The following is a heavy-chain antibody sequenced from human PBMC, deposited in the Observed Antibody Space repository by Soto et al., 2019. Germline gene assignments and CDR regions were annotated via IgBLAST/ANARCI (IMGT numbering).Heavy chain of an antibody. CDR1: GGSFSGYY. V-gene: IGHV4-34*01. Sequence: PSETLSLTCAVYGGSFSGYYWSWIRQPPGKGLEWIGEINHSGSTNYNPSLKSRVTISVDTSKNQFSLKLSSVTAADTAVYYCARGAKAHSSGPVDYWGQGTLVTVS. D-gene: IGHD6-19*01. J-gene: IGHJ4*02. CDR2: INHSGST. CDR3: ARGAKAHSSGPVDY.